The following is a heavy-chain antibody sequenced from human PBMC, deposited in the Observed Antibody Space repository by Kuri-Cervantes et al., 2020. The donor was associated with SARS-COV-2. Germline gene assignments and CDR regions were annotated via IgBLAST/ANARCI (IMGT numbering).Heavy chain of an antibody. V-gene: IGHV4-4*07. CDR3: ARVRSSGPIDY. CDR1: GGSISSYY. CDR2: IYTSGSN. D-gene: IGHD6-19*01. J-gene: IGHJ4*02. Sequence: SETLSLTCTVSGGSISSYYWSWIRQPAGEGLEWIGRIYTSGSNNYNPSLKSRVTMSVDTSKNQFSLKLSSVTAADTAVYYCARVRSSGPIDYWGQGTLVTVSS.